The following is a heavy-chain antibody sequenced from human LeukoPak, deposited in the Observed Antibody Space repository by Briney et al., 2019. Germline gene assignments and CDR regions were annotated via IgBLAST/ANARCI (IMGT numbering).Heavy chain of an antibody. Sequence: GASVKVSCKASGGTFSSYAISWVRQAPGQGLEWMGRIIPILGIASYAQKFQGRVTITADKSTSTAYMELSSLRSEDTAVYYCASGSGWYNFDYWGQGTLVTVSS. V-gene: IGHV1-69*04. CDR1: GGTFSSYA. CDR3: ASGSGWYNFDY. D-gene: IGHD6-19*01. CDR2: IIPILGIA. J-gene: IGHJ4*02.